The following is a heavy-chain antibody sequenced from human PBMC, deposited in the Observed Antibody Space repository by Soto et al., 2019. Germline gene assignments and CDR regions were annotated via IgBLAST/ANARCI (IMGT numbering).Heavy chain of an antibody. D-gene: IGHD4-4*01. Sequence: ASVKVSCKASGYTFTTYYIHWVRQAPAQGLEWMGIINTSGGSTNYAQKFQGRVTMTRDTSTSIVYMELSSLRSEDTAMYYCARDTPVTTNGPFDDWGQGTLVTVSS. CDR2: INTSGGST. V-gene: IGHV1-46*01. CDR3: ARDTPVTTNGPFDD. CDR1: GYTFTTYY. J-gene: IGHJ4*02.